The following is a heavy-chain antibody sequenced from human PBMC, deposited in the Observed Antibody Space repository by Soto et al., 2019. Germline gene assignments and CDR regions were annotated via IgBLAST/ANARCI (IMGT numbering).Heavy chain of an antibody. D-gene: IGHD5-12*01. CDR2: IIGSGVTA. J-gene: IGHJ4*02. CDR1: GFTFSSYA. V-gene: IGHV3-23*01. CDR3: AKNSAATIRVGFDY. Sequence: VQLLESGGGLVQPGGSLTLSCAASGFTFSSYAMNWVRQAPGKGLEWVSTIIGSGVTAYYADSVKGRFTISRDNSKNTLYLHMNSLRAEDTAVYFCAKNSAATIRVGFDYWGQGTLVTVSS.